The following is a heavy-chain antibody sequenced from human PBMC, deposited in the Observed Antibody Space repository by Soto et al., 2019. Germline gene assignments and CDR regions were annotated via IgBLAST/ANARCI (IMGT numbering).Heavy chain of an antibody. CDR2: MNPNSGNT. D-gene: IGHD3-10*01. J-gene: IGHJ5*02. CDR3: ARLWFGELFPPVGPFDP. Sequence: ASVKVSCKASGYTFTSYDINWVRQATGQGLEWMGWMNPNSGNTGYAQKFQGRVTMTRNTSISTAYMELSSLRSEDTAVYYCARLWFGELFPPVGPFDPWGQGTLVTVSS. CDR1: GYTFTSYD. V-gene: IGHV1-8*01.